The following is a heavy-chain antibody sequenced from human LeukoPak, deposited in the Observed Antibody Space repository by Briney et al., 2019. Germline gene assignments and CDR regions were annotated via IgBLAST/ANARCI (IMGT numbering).Heavy chain of an antibody. D-gene: IGHD6-13*01. CDR2: INPNSGGT. CDR3: GRVAAADITFDY. CDR1: GYTFTGYY. V-gene: IGHV1-2*02. J-gene: IGHJ4*02. Sequence: ASVNVSCKASGYTFTGYYMHWVRQAPGQGLEWMGWINPNSGGTNYAQKFQGRVTMTRDTSISTAYMGLSRLRSDDTAVYYCGRVAAADITFDYWGQGTLVTVSS.